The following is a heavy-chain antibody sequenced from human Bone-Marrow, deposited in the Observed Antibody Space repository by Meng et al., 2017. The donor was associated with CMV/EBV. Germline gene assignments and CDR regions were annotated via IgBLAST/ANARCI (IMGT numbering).Heavy chain of an antibody. CDR2: MNPNSGNT. D-gene: IGHD3-10*01. Sequence: ASVKVSCKASGYTFTSYDINWVRQATGQGLEWMGWMNPNSGNTGYAQKFQGRVTMTMNTSISTAYMELSSLRSEDTAVYYCARGTRRGSPRPFDYWGQGTLATVSS. V-gene: IGHV1-8*01. CDR1: GYTFTSYD. J-gene: IGHJ4*02. CDR3: ARGTRRGSPRPFDY.